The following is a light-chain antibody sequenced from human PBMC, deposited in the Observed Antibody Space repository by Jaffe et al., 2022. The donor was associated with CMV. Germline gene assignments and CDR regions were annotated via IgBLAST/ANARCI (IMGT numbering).Light chain of an antibody. Sequence: DIVLTQSPGTLSLSPGERATVSCRASQSVSRNYLAWYQQKSGQAPRLFIYGASSRATGIPDRFSGNGSGTDFTLTISRLEPEDFAVYYCQQYGSSPTFGQGTKVEIK. CDR2: GAS. CDR3: QQYGSSPT. V-gene: IGKV3-20*01. J-gene: IGKJ1*01. CDR1: QSVSRNY.